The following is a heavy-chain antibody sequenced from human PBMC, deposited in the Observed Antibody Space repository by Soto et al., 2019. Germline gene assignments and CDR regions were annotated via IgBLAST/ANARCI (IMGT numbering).Heavy chain of an antibody. J-gene: IGHJ4*02. CDR1: GGSISSGGYS. D-gene: IGHD4-17*01. CDR2: IYHSGST. Sequence: QLRLQESGSGLVKPSQTLSLTCAVSGGSISSGGYSWSWIRQPPGKGLEWIGYIYHSGSTYYNPSLKSRVTISLDRSKNQFSLKLSSVTAADTAVYYCARSMTTVTTNDYWGQGSLVTVSS. CDR3: ARSMTTVTTNDY. V-gene: IGHV4-30-2*01.